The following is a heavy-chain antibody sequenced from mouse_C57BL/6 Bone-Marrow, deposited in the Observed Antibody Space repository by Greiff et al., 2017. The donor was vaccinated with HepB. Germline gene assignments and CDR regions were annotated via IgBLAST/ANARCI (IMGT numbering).Heavy chain of an antibody. V-gene: IGHV5-12*01. Sequence: DVKLVESGGGLVQPGGSLKLSCAASGFTFSDYYMYWVRQTPEKRLEWVAYISNGGGSTYYPDTVKGRFTIARDNAKNTLYLQMSRLKSEDTAMYYCAGLIYYYGSILDYWGQGTTLTVSS. J-gene: IGHJ2*01. CDR1: GFTFSDYY. CDR3: AGLIYYYGSILDY. CDR2: ISNGGGST. D-gene: IGHD1-1*01.